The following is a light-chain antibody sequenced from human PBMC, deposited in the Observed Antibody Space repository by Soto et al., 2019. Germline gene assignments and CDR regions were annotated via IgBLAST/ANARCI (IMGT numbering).Light chain of an antibody. CDR2: AAS. CDR1: QSIRNF. CDR3: QQYNSYSP. V-gene: IGKV1-5*01. J-gene: IGKJ1*01. Sequence: DIQMTQYQYSVSASVGDRVTITCRASQSIRNFLNWYQQKPGKAPKVLIYAASSLQSGVPSRFSGSGSGTEFTLTISSLQPDDFPAYYCQQYNSYSPFGQGTKVDI.